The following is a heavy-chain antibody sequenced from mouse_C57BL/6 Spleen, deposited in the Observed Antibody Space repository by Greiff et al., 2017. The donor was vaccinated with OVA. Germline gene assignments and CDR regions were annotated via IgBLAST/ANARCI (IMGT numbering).Heavy chain of an antibody. D-gene: IGHD1-1*01. CDR1: GYTFTSYW. V-gene: IGHV1-64*01. CDR2: IHPNSGST. J-gene: IGHJ2*01. Sequence: QVHVKQSGAELVKPGASVKLSCKASGYTFTSYWMHWVKQRPGQGLEWIGMIHPNSGSTNYNEKFKSKATLTVDKSSSTAYMQLSSLTSEDSAVYYCARDTTVVAFDYWGQGTTLTVSS. CDR3: ARDTTVVAFDY.